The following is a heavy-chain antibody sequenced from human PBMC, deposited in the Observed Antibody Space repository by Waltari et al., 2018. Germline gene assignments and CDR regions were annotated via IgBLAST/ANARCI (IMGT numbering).Heavy chain of an antibody. D-gene: IGHD3-3*01. CDR3: ARDHHVLRFSYGLDV. J-gene: IGHJ6*02. CDR2: IYSGGNT. V-gene: IGHV3-66*01. CDR1: GLNININY. Sequence: EEQLVESGGGLVQPGGSLRLSCAVSGLNININYMSWVRQAPGKGLEGVLVIYSGGNTYYADSVKGRFIISRDTSKNTLYLQMNSLRAEDTAIYYCARDHHVLRFSYGLDVWGQGTTVTVSS.